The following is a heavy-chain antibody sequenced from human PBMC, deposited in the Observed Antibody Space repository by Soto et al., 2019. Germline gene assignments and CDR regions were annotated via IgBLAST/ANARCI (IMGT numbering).Heavy chain of an antibody. J-gene: IGHJ5*02. Sequence: QLQLQESGPGLVKPSETLSLTCTVSGGSISSSSYYWGWIRQPPGKGLEWIGSIYYSGSTYYNPSLKSRVTISVDTSKNQFSLKLSSVTAADTAVYYCARRTTLINWFDPWGQGTLVTVSS. CDR1: GGSISSSSYY. CDR3: ARRTTLINWFDP. V-gene: IGHV4-39*01. D-gene: IGHD4-17*01. CDR2: IYYSGST.